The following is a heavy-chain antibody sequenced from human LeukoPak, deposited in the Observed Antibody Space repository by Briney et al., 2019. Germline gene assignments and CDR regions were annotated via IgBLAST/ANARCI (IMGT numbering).Heavy chain of an antibody. CDR3: APQRYCSSTSCYTPYNWFDP. Sequence: GGSLRLSCAASGFTFSSYAMSWVRQAPGKGLEWVSAISGSGGSTYYADSVKGRFTISRDNCKNTLYLQMNSLRAEDTAVYYCAPQRYCSSTSCYTPYNWFDPWGQGTLVTVSS. CDR2: ISGSGGST. J-gene: IGHJ5*02. CDR1: GFTFSSYA. V-gene: IGHV3-23*01. D-gene: IGHD2-2*02.